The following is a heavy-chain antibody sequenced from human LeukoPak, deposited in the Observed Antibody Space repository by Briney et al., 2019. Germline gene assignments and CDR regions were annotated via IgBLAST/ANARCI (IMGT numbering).Heavy chain of an antibody. Sequence: PGGSLRLSCAASGFTFSSYSMNWVRQAPGKGLEWVSSISSSSSYIDYADSVKGRFTISRDNAKNSLYLQMNSLRAEDTAVYYCARALVRGGYFDYWGQGTLVTVSS. J-gene: IGHJ4*02. D-gene: IGHD3-10*01. CDR1: GFTFSSYS. V-gene: IGHV3-21*01. CDR2: ISSSSSYI. CDR3: ARALVRGGYFDY.